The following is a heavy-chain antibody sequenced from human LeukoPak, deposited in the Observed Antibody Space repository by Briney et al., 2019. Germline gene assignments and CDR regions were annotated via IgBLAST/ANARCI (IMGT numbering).Heavy chain of an antibody. CDR1: GASISSGGYS. D-gene: IGHD2-21*02. CDR3: ASGPYCGGDCHRFPFDY. J-gene: IGHJ4*02. Sequence: SETLSLTCAVSGASISSGGYSWSRIRQPPGKELEWIGYIYHSGSTYYNSSLRSRVTISVDRSKNQFFLKLTSVTAADTAVYYCASGPYCGGDCHRFPFDYWGRGTLVTVSS. V-gene: IGHV4-30-2*01. CDR2: IYHSGST.